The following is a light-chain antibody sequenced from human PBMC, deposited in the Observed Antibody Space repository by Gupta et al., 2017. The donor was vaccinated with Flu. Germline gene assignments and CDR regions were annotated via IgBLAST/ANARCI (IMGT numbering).Light chain of an antibody. J-gene: IGLJ3*02. CDR2: DVS. CDR3: CSYAGTYTVV. V-gene: IGLV2-11*01. Sequence: QSALTQPRSVSGSPGQSVTISCTGTRSEVGGYNYVPWYQQHPGKDPTRSIKDVSRWPSGVPDRFSGSTAGNTAALTXSXLQAEDXADYYCCSYAGTYTVVFGGGTKLTVL. CDR1: RSEVGGYNY.